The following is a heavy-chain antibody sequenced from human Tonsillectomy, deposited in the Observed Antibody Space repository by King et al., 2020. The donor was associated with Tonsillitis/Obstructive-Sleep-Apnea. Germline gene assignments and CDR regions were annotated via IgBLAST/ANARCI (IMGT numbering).Heavy chain of an antibody. CDR3: ARDRGYYGSGSYLPDY. V-gene: IGHV3-30*01. CDR2: ISYDGSNK. D-gene: IGHD3-10*01. J-gene: IGHJ4*02. Sequence: VQLVQSGGGVVQPGRSLRLSCAASGFTFSSYAMHWVRQAPGMGLEWVAVISYDGSNKYYADSVKGRFTISRDNSKNTLYLQMNSLRAEDTAVYYCARDRGYYGSGSYLPDYWGQGTLVTVSS. CDR1: GFTFSSYA.